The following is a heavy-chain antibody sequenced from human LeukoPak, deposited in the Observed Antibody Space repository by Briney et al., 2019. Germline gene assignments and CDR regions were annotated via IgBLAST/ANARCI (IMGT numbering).Heavy chain of an antibody. CDR2: ISSSGSTI. CDR3: ARGPMNYYYDSSGYYPPDY. CDR1: GFTFSDYY. D-gene: IGHD3-22*01. V-gene: IGHV3-11*01. Sequence: GGSLRLSCAASGFTFSDYYMSWIRQAPGKGLEWVSYISSSGSTIYYADSVKGRFTISRDNPKNSLYLQMNSLRSEDTAVYYCARGPMNYYYDSSGYYPPDYWGQGTLVTVSS. J-gene: IGHJ4*02.